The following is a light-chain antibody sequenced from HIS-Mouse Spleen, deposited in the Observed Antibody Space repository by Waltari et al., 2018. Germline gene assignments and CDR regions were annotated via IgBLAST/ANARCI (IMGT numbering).Light chain of an antibody. J-gene: IGLJ3*02. CDR3: SSYTSSSSWV. V-gene: IGLV2-14*01. CDR1: SRDVGGCHS. Sequence: QSALTQPASVSGSPGQSTTISCTGTSRDVGGCHSFSRYQQHPGKAPKLMIYEVSNRPSGVSNRFSGSKSGNTASLTISGLQAEDEADYYCSSYTSSSSWVFGGGTKLTVL. CDR2: EVS.